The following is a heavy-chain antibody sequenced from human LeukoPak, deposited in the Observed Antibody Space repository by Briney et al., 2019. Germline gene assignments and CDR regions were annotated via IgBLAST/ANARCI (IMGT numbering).Heavy chain of an antibody. CDR1: GFTFSNCN. J-gene: IGHJ4*02. V-gene: IGHV3-48*01. CDR2: ISSSSNII. D-gene: IGHD3-10*01. Sequence: HTGGSLRLSCAASGFTFSNCNMNWVRQPPGKGLQWVSYISSSSNIIYYADSVKGRFTISRDNAKNSLFLQMNSLRAEDTAVYYCARDFAREFTIDYWGQGTLVTVSS. CDR3: ARDFAREFTIDY.